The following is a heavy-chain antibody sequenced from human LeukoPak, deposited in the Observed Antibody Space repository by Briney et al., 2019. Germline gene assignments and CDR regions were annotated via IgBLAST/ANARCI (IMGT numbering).Heavy chain of an antibody. V-gene: IGHV1-8*01. Sequence: ASVKVSCKASGYTFTSYDINWVRQATGQGLEWMGWMNPNSGNTGFAQKFQGRITMTMNTSISTAYMELSSLRSEDTAVYYCARSPYYYDSSGYGEVAAFDIWGQGTMVTVSS. CDR3: ARSPYYYDSSGYGEVAAFDI. CDR1: GYTFTSYD. CDR2: MNPNSGNT. D-gene: IGHD3-22*01. J-gene: IGHJ3*02.